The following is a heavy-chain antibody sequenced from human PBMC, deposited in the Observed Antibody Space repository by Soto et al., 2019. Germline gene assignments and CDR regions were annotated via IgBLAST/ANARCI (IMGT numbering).Heavy chain of an antibody. CDR3: ARAGFRNGYSGYDYSAYYYGMDV. V-gene: IGHV3-53*05. D-gene: IGHD5-12*01. Sequence: PGGSLRLSCAASGFTVSSNYMSWVRQAPGKGLEWVSVIYSGGSTYYADSVKGRFTISRDNSKNTLYLQMNSLRAEDTAVYYCARAGFRNGYSGYDYSAYYYGMDVWGQGTTVTVSS. CDR1: GFTVSSNY. J-gene: IGHJ6*02. CDR2: IYSGGST.